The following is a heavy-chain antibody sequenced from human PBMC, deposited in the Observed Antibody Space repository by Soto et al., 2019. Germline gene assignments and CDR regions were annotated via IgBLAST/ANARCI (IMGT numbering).Heavy chain of an antibody. D-gene: IGHD2-21*01. J-gene: IGHJ4*02. V-gene: IGHV3-7*01. CDR1: GFTFSSYW. CDR2: TKPDGSEK. CDR3: ARVAYVDEAFDY. Sequence: AGGSLRLSCVASGFTFSSYWMTWVRQAPGKGLEWVANTKPDGSEKNYVGSVKGRFTISRDNARNSLFLQMDSLRAEDTAVYYCARVAYVDEAFDYWGQGTLVTVSS.